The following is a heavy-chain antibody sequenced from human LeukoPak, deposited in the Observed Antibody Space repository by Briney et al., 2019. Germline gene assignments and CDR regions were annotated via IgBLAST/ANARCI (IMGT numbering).Heavy chain of an antibody. CDR1: GASISSGGYS. CDR3: AGMGPAAAGIVD. Sequence: SETLSLTCAVSGASISSGGYSWSWIRQPPGKGLEWIGYIYYSGSTNYNPSLKSRVTISVDRSKNQFSLKLSSVTAADTAVYYCAGMGPAAAGIVDWGQGTLVTVSS. J-gene: IGHJ4*02. D-gene: IGHD6-13*01. CDR2: IYYSGST. V-gene: IGHV4-61*08.